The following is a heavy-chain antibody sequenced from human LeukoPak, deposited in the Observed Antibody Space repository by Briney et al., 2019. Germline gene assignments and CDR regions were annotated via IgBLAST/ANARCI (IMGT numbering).Heavy chain of an antibody. CDR2: MSYDGSNK. CDR1: GFTFSSYA. Sequence: GGSLRLSCAASGFTFSSYAMHWVRQAPGKGLEWVAVMSYDGSNKYYADSVKGRFTISRDNSKNTLYLQMNSLRAEDTAVYYCARDRTGWYYYYGMDVWGQGTTVTVSS. CDR3: ARDRTGWYYYYGMDV. J-gene: IGHJ6*02. V-gene: IGHV3-30-3*01. D-gene: IGHD2-15*01.